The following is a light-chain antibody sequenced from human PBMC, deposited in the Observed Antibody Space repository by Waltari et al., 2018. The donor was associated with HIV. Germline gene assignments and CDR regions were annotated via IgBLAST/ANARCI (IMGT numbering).Light chain of an antibody. V-gene: IGLV3-1*01. J-gene: IGLJ2*01. Sequence: SYELTQPPSVSVSPGQTASITCSGEKLGEKYACWYQQKPGQSPVLVIFQDSKRPSGFPEPFAGSNSGNTAPLTISGTQARDEAHYYCQAWYSSTVVFGGGTKLTVL. CDR3: QAWYSSTVV. CDR1: KLGEKY. CDR2: QDS.